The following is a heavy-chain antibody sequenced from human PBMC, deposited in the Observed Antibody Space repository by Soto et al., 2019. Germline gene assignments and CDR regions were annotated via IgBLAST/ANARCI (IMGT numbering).Heavy chain of an antibody. Sequence: EVQLVESGGGLVQPGGSLRLSCAASGFTFSSYEMNWVRQAPGKRLEWVSYITGSGNTIDYADSVKGRFTISRDNAKNSMYLQINSLRAEDTAVYYCARGGSYFDYCCQGTLVTVSS. D-gene: IGHD1-26*01. CDR1: GFTFSSYE. J-gene: IGHJ4*02. V-gene: IGHV3-48*03. CDR3: ARGGSYFDY. CDR2: ITGSGNTI.